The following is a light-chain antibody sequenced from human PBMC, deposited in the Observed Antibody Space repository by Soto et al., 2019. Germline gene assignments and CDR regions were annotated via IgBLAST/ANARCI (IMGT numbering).Light chain of an antibody. Sequence: QSALTQPPSPSGSPGQSVTISCTGTSSDVGGYNNVSWYQQYPGRAPKLMIYEVTKRPSGVPDRFSGSKSGNTASLTVSGLQAEDEAEYYCSSYAASNNFYFVFGGGTKLTVL. CDR1: SSDVGGYNN. CDR2: EVT. V-gene: IGLV2-8*01. CDR3: SSYAASNNFYFV. J-gene: IGLJ3*02.